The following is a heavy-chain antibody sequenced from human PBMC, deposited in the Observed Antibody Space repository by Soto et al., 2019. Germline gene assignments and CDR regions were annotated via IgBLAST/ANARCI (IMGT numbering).Heavy chain of an antibody. CDR2: ISSSSSYT. J-gene: IGHJ4*02. Sequence: PGGSLRLSCAASGFTFSDYYMSWIRQAPGKGLEWVSYISSSSSYTNYADSVKGRFTISRDNAKNSLYLQMNSLRAEGRAVYYCARMIVGATYYFDYWGQGTLVTVSS. CDR3: ARMIVGATYYFDY. CDR1: GFTFSDYY. D-gene: IGHD1-26*01. V-gene: IGHV3-11*06.